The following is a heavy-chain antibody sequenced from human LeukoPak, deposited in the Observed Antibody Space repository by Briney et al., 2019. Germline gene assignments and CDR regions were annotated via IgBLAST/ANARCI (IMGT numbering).Heavy chain of an antibody. V-gene: IGHV3-23*01. Sequence: PGGSLRLSCVGSGFTFSNFAISWVRQAPGKGLELVSAISGSATSTYYADFVKGRFTFSRDNSKSTVYLQMTSLRAEDTAIYYCAKEKSGYYGSGSYWFDSWGQGTLVTVSS. D-gene: IGHD3-10*01. CDR1: GFTFSNFA. CDR3: AKEKSGYYGSGSYWFDS. J-gene: IGHJ5*01. CDR2: ISGSATST.